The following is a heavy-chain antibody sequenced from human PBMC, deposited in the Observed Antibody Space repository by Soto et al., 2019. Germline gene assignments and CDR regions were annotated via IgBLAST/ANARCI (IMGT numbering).Heavy chain of an antibody. Sequence: SETLSLTCTVSGASISSYFWNWIRQPPGRGLEWIGYLYYSGSTNYNPSLKSRATISVDTSKNQFSLKLNSVTAADTAVYYCARSDGRYWGQGTLVT. CDR3: ARSDGRY. CDR1: GASISSYF. V-gene: IGHV4-59*01. CDR2: LYYSGST. J-gene: IGHJ4*02.